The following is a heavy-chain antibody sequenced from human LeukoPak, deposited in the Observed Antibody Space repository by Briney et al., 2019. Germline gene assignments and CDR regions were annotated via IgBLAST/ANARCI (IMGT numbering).Heavy chain of an antibody. CDR1: DDSITSPNYY. D-gene: IGHD5-18*01. CDR3: ARDPPKRGYSMSRWFDP. J-gene: IGHJ5*02. CDR2: IYYSGST. V-gene: IGHV4-39*07. Sequence: SQTLSLTCTVSDDSITSPNYYWSWVRQPAGKGLEWIGSIYYSGSTYYNPSLKSRVTISVDTSKNQFSLKLSSVTAADTAVYYCARDPPKRGYSMSRWFDPWGQGTLVTVSS.